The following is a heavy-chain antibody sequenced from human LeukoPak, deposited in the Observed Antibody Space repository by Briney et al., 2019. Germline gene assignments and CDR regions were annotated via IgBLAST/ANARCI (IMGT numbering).Heavy chain of an antibody. Sequence: PGGSLRFSCAASGFTFSNYAITWVRQAPGKGMEWVSTISSSGTNTYYADSVKGRFTISRDNSKNTLYLQMNSLRAEDTAVYYCAKDGHYNRSGFTLQYWGQGTLVTVSS. D-gene: IGHD3-22*01. J-gene: IGHJ1*01. V-gene: IGHV3-23*01. CDR1: GFTFSNYA. CDR2: ISSSGTNT. CDR3: AKDGHYNRSGFTLQY.